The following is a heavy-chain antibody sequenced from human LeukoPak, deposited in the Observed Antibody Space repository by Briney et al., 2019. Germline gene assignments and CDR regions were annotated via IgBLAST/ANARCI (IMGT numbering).Heavy chain of an antibody. CDR2: ISGNGRDT. J-gene: IGHJ4*02. CDR1: GFTFSSYG. V-gene: IGHV3-23*01. D-gene: IGHD2-2*01. CDR3: ARAAAVCSSTSCYGHY. Sequence: PGGSLRLSCAASGFTFSSYGMHWVRQAPGEGLEWVSAISGNGRDTYYTDSVKGRFTISRDNSKNTLYLQMHSLRAEDTAIYYCARAAAVCSSTSCYGHYWGQGTLVTVSS.